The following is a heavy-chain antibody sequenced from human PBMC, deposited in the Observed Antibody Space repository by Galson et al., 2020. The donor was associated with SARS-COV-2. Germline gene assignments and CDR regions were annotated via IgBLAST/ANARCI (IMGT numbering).Heavy chain of an antibody. J-gene: IGHJ4*02. CDR2: INPNSGDT. CDR3: AREETGDCGGKCSLQNPVSGLDY. CDR1: GYTFTGYY. V-gene: IGHV1-2*02. D-gene: IGHD2-21*01. Sequence: ASVKVSCKASGYTFTGYYINWVRQAPGQGLEWMGWINPNSGDTESAQKFQGRVTMTRDTSISTAYMELSRLRSDDTAVYYCAREETGDCGGKCSLQNPVSGLDYWGQGTLVSVSS.